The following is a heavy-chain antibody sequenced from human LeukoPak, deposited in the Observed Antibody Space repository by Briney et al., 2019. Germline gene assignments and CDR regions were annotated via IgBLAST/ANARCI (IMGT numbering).Heavy chain of an antibody. J-gene: IGHJ4*02. CDR2: IYYSGNT. V-gene: IGHV4-61*01. CDR3: AREGLATMIRGVIPY. D-gene: IGHD3-10*01. CDR1: GGSVSSGSYY. Sequence: NPSETLSLTCTVSGGSVSSGSYYWSWIRQPPGKGLEWIGYIYYSGNTNYNPSLKSRVTISVDTSKNQFSLKLSSVTAADTAVYYCAREGLATMIRGVIPYWGQGTLVTVSS.